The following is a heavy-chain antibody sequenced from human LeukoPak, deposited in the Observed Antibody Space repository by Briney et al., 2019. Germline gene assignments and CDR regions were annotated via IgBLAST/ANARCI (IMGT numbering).Heavy chain of an antibody. CDR2: IKQDGSEK. Sequence: PGGSLRLSRAASGFTFRSYWMRWVRQAPGKGLEWVANIKQDGSEKNYVDSVKGRFTISRDNAKNSLYLQMNSLRAEDTAVYYCASGLELDYWGQGTLVTVSS. V-gene: IGHV3-7*03. CDR3: ASGLELDY. CDR1: GFTFRSYW. J-gene: IGHJ4*02.